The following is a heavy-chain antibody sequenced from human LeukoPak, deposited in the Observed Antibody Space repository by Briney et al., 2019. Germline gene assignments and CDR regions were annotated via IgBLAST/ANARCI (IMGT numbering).Heavy chain of an antibody. D-gene: IGHD4-11*01. J-gene: IGHJ4*02. CDR2: IKQGGSEI. V-gene: IGHV3-7*01. CDR1: GFTFSRFW. CDR3: ARDRESESDSEGDY. Sequence: GGSLRLSCSASGFTFSRFWMSWVRQAPGKGLEYVALIKQGGSEIFHMDSVKGRFTISRDDAANSLYLQMNSLRVEDTALYYCARDRESESDSEGDYWGQGTLVTVSS.